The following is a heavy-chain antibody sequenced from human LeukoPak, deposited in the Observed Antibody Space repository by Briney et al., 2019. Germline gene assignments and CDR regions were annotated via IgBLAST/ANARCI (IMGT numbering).Heavy chain of an antibody. V-gene: IGHV3-23*01. D-gene: IGHD2-15*01. Sequence: PGGSLRLSCAASGFTFSSCAMSWVRQAPGKGLEWVSAISGSGGETYYADSVKGRFTISRDNSENTLSLQMNSLRAEDTAVYYCAKRRYCSGASCRLFDFWGQGTLVTVSS. J-gene: IGHJ4*02. CDR2: ISGSGGET. CDR3: AKRRYCSGASCRLFDF. CDR1: GFTFSSCA.